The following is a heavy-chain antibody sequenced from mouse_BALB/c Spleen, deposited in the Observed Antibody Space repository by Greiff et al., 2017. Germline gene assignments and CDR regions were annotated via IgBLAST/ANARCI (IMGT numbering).Heavy chain of an antibody. CDR2: ILPGSGST. Sequence: QVQLKESGAELVRPGSSVKISCKASGYAFSSYWMNWVKQRPGHGLEWIGEILPGSGSTNYNEKFKGKATFTADTSSNTAYMQLSSLTSEDSAVYYCARWGSSGYVDYWGQGTTLTVSS. V-gene: IGHV1-9*01. D-gene: IGHD3-1*01. CDR1: GYAFSSYW. J-gene: IGHJ2*01. CDR3: ARWGSSGYVDY.